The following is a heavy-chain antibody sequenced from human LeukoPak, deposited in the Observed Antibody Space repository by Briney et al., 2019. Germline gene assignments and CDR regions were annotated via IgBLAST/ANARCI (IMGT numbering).Heavy chain of an antibody. CDR3: ARGSMVSPDY. D-gene: IGHD5-18*01. V-gene: IGHV1-18*01. J-gene: IGHJ4*02. Sequence: AAVTVSCKATRYTFTSHGICWVRQAPGQRPEWIGWISVYNGKTNYAQKFQGRVTMTTDTSTSTAYMELRSLRSDDTAVYYCARGSMVSPDYWGQGTLVTVSS. CDR1: RYTFTSHG. CDR2: ISVYNGKT.